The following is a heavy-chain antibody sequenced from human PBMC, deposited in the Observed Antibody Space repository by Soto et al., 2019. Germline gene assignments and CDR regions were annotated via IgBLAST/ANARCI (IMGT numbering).Heavy chain of an antibody. CDR2: IYYSGST. D-gene: IGHD3-9*01. J-gene: IGHJ4*02. V-gene: IGHV4-39*01. Sequence: PSETLSLTCAVSGGSMRSSTDYWGWIRQPPGKGLEWIGNIYYSGSTYYNPSLMSRATVSVDTSKNQFSLKLSSVTAADTAVYYCARRRYDMLTGYFHAPFDYWGQGALVTVS. CDR3: ARRRYDMLTGYFHAPFDY. CDR1: GGSMRSSTDY.